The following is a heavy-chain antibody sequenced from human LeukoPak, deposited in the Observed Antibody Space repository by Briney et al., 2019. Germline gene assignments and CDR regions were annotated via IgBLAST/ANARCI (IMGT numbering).Heavy chain of an antibody. CDR2: IRYDGSNK. V-gene: IGHV3-30*02. CDR1: GFIFSDYG. CDR3: AKEGTASKPSDLDY. D-gene: IGHD1/OR15-1a*01. Sequence: PGGSLRLSCAASGFIFSDYGMHWVRQAPGKGLEWVTFIRYDGSNKYYADSVKGRFTISRDNSKNTVYLQMNSLSSEDTAVYYCAKEGTASKPSDLDYWGQGTLVTVSS. J-gene: IGHJ4*02.